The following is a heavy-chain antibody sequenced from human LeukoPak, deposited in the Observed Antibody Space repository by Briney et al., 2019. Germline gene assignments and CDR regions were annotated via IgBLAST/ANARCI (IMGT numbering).Heavy chain of an antibody. Sequence: ASVKVSCKTSGYTFTTYAISWVRQAPGQGLEWMGWINTNTGNPTYAQGFTGRFVFSLDTSVSTAYLQISSLKAEDTAVYYCARDSRVTAIEYYFDYWGQGTLVTVSS. V-gene: IGHV7-4-1*02. CDR1: GYTFTTYA. CDR3: ARDSRVTAIEYYFDY. D-gene: IGHD2-21*02. J-gene: IGHJ4*02. CDR2: INTNTGNP.